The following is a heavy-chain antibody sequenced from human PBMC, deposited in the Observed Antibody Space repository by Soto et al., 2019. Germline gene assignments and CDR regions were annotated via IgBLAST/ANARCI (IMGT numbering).Heavy chain of an antibody. D-gene: IGHD3-10*01. V-gene: IGHV1-46*03. J-gene: IGHJ6*03. Sequence: ASVKVSCKASGYTFTSCYMHWVRQAPGQGLEWMGIINPSGGSTSYAQKFQGRVTMTRDTSTSTVYMELSSLRSEDTAVYYCARGAGGYYGSGSYNNYNYMDVWGKGTTVTVSS. CDR2: INPSGGST. CDR3: ARGAGGYYGSGSYNNYNYMDV. CDR1: GYTFTSCY.